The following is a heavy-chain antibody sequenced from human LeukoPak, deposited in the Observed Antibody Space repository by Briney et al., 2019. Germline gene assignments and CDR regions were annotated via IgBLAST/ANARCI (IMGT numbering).Heavy chain of an antibody. V-gene: IGHV1-18*01. CDR2: ISAYNGNT. J-gene: IGHJ4*02. Sequence: ASVKVSCKASGYTFTSYDISWVRQAPGQGLEWMGWISAYNGNTNYAQKLQGRVTMTTDTSTSTAYMELRSLRSDDTAVYYCARGHTYYDFWSGYSGFDYWGQGTLVTVSS. CDR1: GYTFTSYD. CDR3: ARGHTYYDFWSGYSGFDY. D-gene: IGHD3-3*01.